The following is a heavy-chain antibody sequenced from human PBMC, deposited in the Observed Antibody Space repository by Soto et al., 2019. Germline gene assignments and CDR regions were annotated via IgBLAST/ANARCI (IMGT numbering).Heavy chain of an antibody. J-gene: IGHJ6*03. V-gene: IGHV4-31*03. CDR3: ARAGIDDYYYYYMDV. CDR1: GGSISSGGYY. CDR2: IYYSGST. D-gene: IGHD5-12*01. Sequence: PSETLSLTCTVSGGSISSGGYYWSWIRQHPGKGLEWIGYIYYSGSTYYNPSLKSRVTISVDTSKNQFSLKLSSVTAADTAVYYCARAGIDDYYYYYMDVWGKGTTVTVSS.